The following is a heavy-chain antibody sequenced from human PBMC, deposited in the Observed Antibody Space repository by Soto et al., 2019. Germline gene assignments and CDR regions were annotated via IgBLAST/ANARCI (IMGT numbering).Heavy chain of an antibody. D-gene: IGHD6-6*01. CDR3: ASGLTYDSSSSHNWLDP. Sequence: SETLSLTCALSGGSISSSNWWRWARQPPGKGLEWIGEIYDSGSTNYNPSLKSRVTRSVDKSKNQFSMKLSSVTAADTAVYYCASGLTYDSSSSHNWLDPWGQGTLVTVSS. CDR2: IYDSGST. J-gene: IGHJ5*02. V-gene: IGHV4-4*02. CDR1: GGSISSSNW.